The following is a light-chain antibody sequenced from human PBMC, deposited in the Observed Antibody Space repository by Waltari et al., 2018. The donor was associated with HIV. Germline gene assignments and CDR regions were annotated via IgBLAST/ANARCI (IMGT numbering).Light chain of an antibody. CDR3: QQYHDWPPIT. CDR1: QSVTSN. CDR2: GAS. J-gene: IGKJ2*01. Sequence: EIVMTQSPGTLSVSPGERATLSCRASQSVTSNLAWYQQKPGQAPRLLIYGASTRATGIPARFSGSGSGTEFTLTISSVQSEDSAVYYCQQYHDWPPITFGRGTKLQIK. V-gene: IGKV3-15*01.